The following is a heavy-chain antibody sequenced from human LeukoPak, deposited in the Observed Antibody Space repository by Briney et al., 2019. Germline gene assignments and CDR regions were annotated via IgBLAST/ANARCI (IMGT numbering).Heavy chain of an antibody. V-gene: IGHV4-4*09. D-gene: IGHD1-7*01. CDR1: GGSISSYY. CDR3: ARGNELELDAFDI. J-gene: IGHJ3*02. Sequence: PSETLSLTCTVSGGSISSYYWSWIRQPPGKGLEWIGYIYTSGSTNYNPSLKSRVTISVDTSKNQFSLKLSSVTAADTAVYYCARGNELELDAFDIWGQGKMVTVSS. CDR2: IYTSGST.